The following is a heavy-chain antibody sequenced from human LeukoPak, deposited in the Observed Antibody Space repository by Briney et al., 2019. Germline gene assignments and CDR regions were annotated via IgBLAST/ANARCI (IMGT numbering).Heavy chain of an antibody. Sequence: PSETLSLTCTVSGGSISSYYWTWIRQPAGKGLEWIGRIYTSGNTNYNPALKSRVTISVDKSKNQFSLKLSSVTAADAAVYYCARGYSSSWSLDYWGQGTLVTVSS. CDR3: ARGYSSSWSLDY. CDR2: IYTSGNT. J-gene: IGHJ4*02. V-gene: IGHV4-4*07. D-gene: IGHD6-13*01. CDR1: GGSISSYY.